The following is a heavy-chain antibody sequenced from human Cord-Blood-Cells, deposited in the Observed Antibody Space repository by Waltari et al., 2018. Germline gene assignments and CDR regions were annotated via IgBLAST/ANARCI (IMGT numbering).Heavy chain of an antibody. CDR2: INHSGST. CDR3: ARGGGDNWFGP. CDR1: GGSFSGYY. Sequence: QVQLQQWGAGLLKPSETLSLTCAVYGGSFSGYYWSWIRQPPGKGLEWIGEINHSGSTNYNPSLKSRVTISVDTSKNQFSLKLSSVTAADTAVYYCARGGGDNWFGPWGQGTLVTVSS. V-gene: IGHV4-34*01. J-gene: IGHJ5*02. D-gene: IGHD2-15*01.